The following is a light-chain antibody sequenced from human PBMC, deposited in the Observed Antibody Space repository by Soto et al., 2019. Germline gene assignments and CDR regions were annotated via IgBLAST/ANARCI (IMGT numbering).Light chain of an antibody. V-gene: IGLV4-69*01. Sequence: QSVLTQSPSASASLGASVKLTCTLSSGHSSYAIAWHQQQPEKGPRYLMKLNSGGSHSKGDGIPDRFSGASSGAERYLTISSLHSEDEADYYCQTWGAGAPVGGGTKLAVL. CDR1: SGHSSYA. CDR3: QTWGAGAP. CDR2: LNSGGSH. J-gene: IGLJ2*01.